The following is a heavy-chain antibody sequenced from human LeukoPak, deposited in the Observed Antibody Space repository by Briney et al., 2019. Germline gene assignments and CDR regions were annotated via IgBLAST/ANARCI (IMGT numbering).Heavy chain of an antibody. J-gene: IGHJ4*02. CDR3: ARFITMVRGRGFDY. CDR2: ISGSGGST. CDR1: GFTFSSYA. V-gene: IGHV3-23*01. D-gene: IGHD3-10*01. Sequence: PGGSLRLSCAASGFTFSSYAMSWVRQAAGKGLEWVSAISGSGGSTYYADSVKGRFTISRDNSKNTLYLQMNSLRAEDTAVYYCARFITMVRGRGFDYWGQGTLVTVSS.